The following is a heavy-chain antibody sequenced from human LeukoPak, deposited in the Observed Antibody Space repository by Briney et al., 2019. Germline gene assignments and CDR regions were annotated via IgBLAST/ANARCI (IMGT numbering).Heavy chain of an antibody. CDR3: ARVDRYCSSTSCYGGGGMDV. J-gene: IGHJ6*04. D-gene: IGHD2-2*01. CDR1: GYTFTSYG. CDR2: VSAYNGNT. V-gene: IGHV1-18*04. Sequence: ASVKVSCKASGYTFTSYGISWVRQAPGQGLEWMGWVSAYNGNTNYAQKLQGRVTMTTDTSTSTAYMELRSLRSDDTAVYYCARVDRYCSSTSCYGGGGMDVWGKGTTVTVSS.